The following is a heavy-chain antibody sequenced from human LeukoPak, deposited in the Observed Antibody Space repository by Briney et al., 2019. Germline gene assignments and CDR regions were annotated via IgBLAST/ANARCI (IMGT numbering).Heavy chain of an antibody. V-gene: IGHV3-48*01. J-gene: IGHJ4*02. CDR1: GCTFSSYS. Sequence: GGSLRLSCAASGCTFSSYSMNWVRQAPGKGLEWVSYISNSSSTIYYADSVKGRFTISRDNAKNSLYLQMNSLRAEDTAVYYCARDPRPDIRYFDWLLLDYWGQGTLVTVSS. D-gene: IGHD3-9*01. CDR3: ARDPRPDIRYFDWLLLDY. CDR2: ISNSSSTI.